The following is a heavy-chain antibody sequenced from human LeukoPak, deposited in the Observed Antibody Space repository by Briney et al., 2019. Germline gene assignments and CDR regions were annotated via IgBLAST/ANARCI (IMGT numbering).Heavy chain of an antibody. J-gene: IGHJ4*02. Sequence: GGSLRLSCAASGFTFTYYGMHWVRQAPGKGLEWVAVISYDGSNKNYADSVKGRFTISRDNTKNTLNLQMNSLRAEDTAVYYCAKSVSSGWYTAFDYWGQGTLVTASS. V-gene: IGHV3-30*18. CDR3: AKSVSSGWYTAFDY. D-gene: IGHD6-19*01. CDR1: GFTFTYYG. CDR2: ISYDGSNK.